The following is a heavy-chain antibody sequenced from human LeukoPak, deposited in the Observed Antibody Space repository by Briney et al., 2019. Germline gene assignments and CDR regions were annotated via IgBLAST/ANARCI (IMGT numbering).Heavy chain of an antibody. Sequence: PSETLSLTCAAYGGSFSGYYRSWIRQPPGKGLEWIGEINNSGSTNYNPSLKSRVTISVDTSKNQFSLKLSAGTAADTAVYYCARGWSRASLDYWGQGTLVTVSS. D-gene: IGHD2-8*01. J-gene: IGHJ4*02. CDR1: GGSFSGYY. V-gene: IGHV4-34*01. CDR2: INNSGST. CDR3: ARGWSRASLDY.